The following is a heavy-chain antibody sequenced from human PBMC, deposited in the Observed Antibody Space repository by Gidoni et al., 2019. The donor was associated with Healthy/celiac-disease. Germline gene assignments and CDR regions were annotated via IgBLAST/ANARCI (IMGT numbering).Heavy chain of an antibody. CDR1: GFTFSSYA. D-gene: IGHD4-17*01. V-gene: IGHV3-23*01. CDR3: AKRKVSITVTAYYFDY. J-gene: IGHJ4*02. CDR2: ISGCGGST. Sequence: EVQLLESGGAWVQLGGSLRLYCPDSGFTFSSYAMSWVRQAPGQGLDGVGAISGCGGSTYYVDSVKGRFTISRYNSKNTLYLQMNSLRAEDTAVYYCAKRKVSITVTAYYFDYWGQGTLVTVSS.